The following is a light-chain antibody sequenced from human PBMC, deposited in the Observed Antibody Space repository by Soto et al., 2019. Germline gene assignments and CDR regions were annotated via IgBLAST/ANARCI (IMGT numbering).Light chain of an antibody. V-gene: IGLV2-23*02. CDR1: GSDVGAYNP. J-gene: IGLJ1*01. Sequence: QFALNQPASWSRSPRQALPISCAGNGSDVGAYNPVSWYQQHPGKAPKLIICEVNTRPSGISNRFSGSKSGDTASLTISGLQAEDEADYFCCPYAGTVAYVFGTGTKVTVL. CDR3: CPYAGTVAYV. CDR2: EVN.